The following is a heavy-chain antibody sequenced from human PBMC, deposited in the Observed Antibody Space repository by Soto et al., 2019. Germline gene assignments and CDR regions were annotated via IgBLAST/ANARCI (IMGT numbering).Heavy chain of an antibody. CDR3: ARTNTIFGVSGGMDV. CDR2: IYYSGST. V-gene: IGHV4-31*03. Sequence: SETLSLTCTVSGGSISSGGYYWSWIRQHPGKGLEWIGYIYYSGSTYYNPSLKSRVTISVDTSKNQFSLKLSSVTAADTAVYYCARTNTIFGVSGGMDVWGQGTTVTVSS. CDR1: GGSISSGGYY. D-gene: IGHD3-3*01. J-gene: IGHJ6*02.